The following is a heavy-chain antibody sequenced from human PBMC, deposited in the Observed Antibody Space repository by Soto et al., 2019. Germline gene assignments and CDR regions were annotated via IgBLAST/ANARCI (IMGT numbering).Heavy chain of an antibody. CDR3: ARQLQDTAMDYYFDY. CDR1: GGSISSSSYY. D-gene: IGHD5-18*01. V-gene: IGHV4-39*01. J-gene: IGHJ4*02. CDR2: IYYSGSP. Sequence: QLQLQESGPGLVKPSETLSLTCTVSGGSISSSSYYWGWIRQPPGKGLEWIGSIYYSGSPYYIPSLKSRITISIHPSKNHFARKLSSVTAADTAVYYCARQLQDTAMDYYFDYWGQGTLFTVSS.